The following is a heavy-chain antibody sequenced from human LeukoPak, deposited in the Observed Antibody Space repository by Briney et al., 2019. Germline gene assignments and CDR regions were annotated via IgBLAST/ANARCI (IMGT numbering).Heavy chain of an antibody. CDR1: GYTFTSYY. CDR3: ASLEGSSWYNGDAFDI. J-gene: IGHJ3*02. D-gene: IGHD6-13*01. CDR2: INPSGGST. V-gene: IGHV1-46*01. Sequence: ASVTVSCKASGYTFTSYYMHWVRQAPGQGLEWMGIINPSGGSTSYAQKIQGRVTMTRDTSTSTVYMELSSLRSEDTAVYYCASLEGSSWYNGDAFDIWGQGTMVTVSS.